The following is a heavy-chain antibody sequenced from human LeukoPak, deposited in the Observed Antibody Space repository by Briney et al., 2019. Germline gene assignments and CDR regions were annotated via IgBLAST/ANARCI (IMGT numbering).Heavy chain of an antibody. CDR3: ASSHDSSGND. CDR2: IKYDGSAK. CDR1: GFSFSSYW. D-gene: IGHD3-22*01. V-gene: IGHV3-7*01. Sequence: GGSLRLSCAASGFSFSSYWMSWVRQAPGKGLEWVANIKYDGSAKYYVDSVKGRFIISRDNAKNSLYLQMNSLRDEDTAVYYCASSHDSSGNDRGQGTLVTVYS. J-gene: IGHJ4*02.